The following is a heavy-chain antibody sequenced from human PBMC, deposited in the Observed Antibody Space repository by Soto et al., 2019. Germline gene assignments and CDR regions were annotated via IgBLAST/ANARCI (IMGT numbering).Heavy chain of an antibody. CDR3: ASRLEMATDGDAFDI. D-gene: IGHD5-12*01. CDR1: GGSISRGGYS. CDR2: IYHSGST. J-gene: IGHJ3*02. Sequence: SETLSLTCAVSGGSISRGGYSWRWVRQPPGKVLEWIGYIYHSGSTYYNPSLKSRVTISVDRSKNQFSLKLSSVTAADTAVYYCASRLEMATDGDAFDIWGQGTMVTVSS. V-gene: IGHV4-30-2*01.